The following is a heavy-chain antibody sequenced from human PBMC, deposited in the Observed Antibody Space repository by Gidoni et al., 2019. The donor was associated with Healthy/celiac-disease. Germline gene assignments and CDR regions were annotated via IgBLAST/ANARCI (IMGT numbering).Heavy chain of an antibody. D-gene: IGHD2-2*02. CDR1: GYTFTSYG. CDR3: ARDLGYCSSTSCYSSDYYYGMDV. CDR2: ISAYNGNT. V-gene: IGHV1-18*04. J-gene: IGHJ6*02. Sequence: QVQLVQSGAEVQKPGASVKVSCKASGYTFTSYGISLVRQAPGQGLEWMGWISAYNGNTNYAQKLQGRVTMTTDTSTRTAYMELRSLRSDDTAVYYCARDLGYCSSTSCYSSDYYYGMDVWGQGTTVTVSS.